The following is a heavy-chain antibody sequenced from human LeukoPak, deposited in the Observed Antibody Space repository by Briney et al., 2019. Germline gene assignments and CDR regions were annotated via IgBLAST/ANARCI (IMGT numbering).Heavy chain of an antibody. CDR3: ASYCSGGSCPAYYYGMDV. J-gene: IGHJ6*02. CDR2: MNPNSGNT. D-gene: IGHD2-15*01. CDR1: GYTFTSYD. Sequence: ASVKVSCKASGYTFTSYDINWVRQATGQGLEWMGWMNPNSGNTGYAQKFQGRVTMTRNTSISTAYMELSSLRSEDTAVYYCASYCSGGSCPAYYYGMDVWGQGTTVTVSS. V-gene: IGHV1-8*01.